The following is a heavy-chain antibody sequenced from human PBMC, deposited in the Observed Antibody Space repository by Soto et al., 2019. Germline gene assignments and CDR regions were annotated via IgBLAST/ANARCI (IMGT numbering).Heavy chain of an antibody. V-gene: IGHV3-30-3*01. Sequence: GGSLRLSCAASGFTFSSYAMHWVRQAPGKGLEWVAVISYDGSNKYYADSVKGRFTISRDNSKNTLYLQMNSLRAEDTAVYYCEGANTQLWFNGTDYWGQGTLVTVSS. D-gene: IGHD5-18*01. CDR2: ISYDGSNK. CDR3: EGANTQLWFNGTDY. CDR1: GFTFSSYA. J-gene: IGHJ4*02.